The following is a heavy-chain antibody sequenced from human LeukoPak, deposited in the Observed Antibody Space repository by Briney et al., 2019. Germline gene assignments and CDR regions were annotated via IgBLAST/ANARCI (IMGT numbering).Heavy chain of an antibody. CDR1: GFTFSSYA. CDR3: AKIVGIVGAINFDY. J-gene: IGHJ4*02. D-gene: IGHD1-26*01. CDR2: ISGSGGST. Sequence: SGGSLRLSCAASGFTFSSYAMSWVRQAPGKGLEWVSAISGSGGSTYYADSVKGRFTISRGNSKNTLYLQMNSLRAEDTAVYYCAKIVGIVGAINFDYWGQGTLVTVSS. V-gene: IGHV3-23*01.